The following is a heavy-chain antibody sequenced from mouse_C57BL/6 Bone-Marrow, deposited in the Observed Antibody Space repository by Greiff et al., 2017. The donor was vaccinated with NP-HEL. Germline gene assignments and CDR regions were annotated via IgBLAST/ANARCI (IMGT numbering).Heavy chain of an antibody. D-gene: IGHD4-1*01. CDR3: TRDRGANWDYFDY. CDR1: GFTFSSYA. Sequence: EVKLVESGEGLVKPGGSLKLSCAASGFTFSSYAMSWVHQTPEKRLEWVAYISSGGDYIYYADTVKGRFTISRDNARNTLYLQMSSLKSEDTAMYYCTRDRGANWDYFDYWGQGTTLTVSS. V-gene: IGHV5-9-1*02. CDR2: ISSGGDYI. J-gene: IGHJ2*01.